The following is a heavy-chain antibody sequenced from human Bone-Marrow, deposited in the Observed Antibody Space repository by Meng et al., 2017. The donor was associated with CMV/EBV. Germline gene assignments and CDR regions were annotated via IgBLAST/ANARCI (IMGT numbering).Heavy chain of an antibody. D-gene: IGHD6-19*01. CDR3: AKPRGIAVANMVFDY. V-gene: IGHV3-23*01. CDR2: IVNSGSST. CDR1: GFSFSSYA. Sequence: SGFSFSSYAMSWVRQAPGKGLEWVAAIVNSGSSTYYADSVKGRFTVSRDNSNNTLHLQLSSLRAEDTAVYYCAKPRGIAVANMVFDYWGQGTLVTVSS. J-gene: IGHJ4*02.